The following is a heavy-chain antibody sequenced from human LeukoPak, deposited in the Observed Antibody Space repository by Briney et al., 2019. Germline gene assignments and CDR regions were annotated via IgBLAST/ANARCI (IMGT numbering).Heavy chain of an antibody. Sequence: PGGSLRLSCAASGFTFSSYGMHWVRQAPGKGLEWVAVIWNDGTYKYYTDSVKGRFTISRDNSKNTLYLQMNSLRAEDTAVYYCAKESGALGAPLYDYWGRGILVTASS. CDR3: AKESGALGAPLYDY. CDR2: IWNDGTYK. CDR1: GFTFSSYG. V-gene: IGHV3-33*06. J-gene: IGHJ4*02. D-gene: IGHD4/OR15-4a*01.